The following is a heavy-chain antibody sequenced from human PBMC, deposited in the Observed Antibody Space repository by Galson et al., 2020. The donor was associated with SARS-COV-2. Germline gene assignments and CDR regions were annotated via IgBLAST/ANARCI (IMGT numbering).Heavy chain of an antibody. V-gene: IGHV2-5*02. CDR2: IYWDDDK. D-gene: IGHD3-22*01. Sequence: KMSGPTLVKPTQTLTLTCTFSGFSLSTSGVGVGWIRQPPGKALEWLALIYWDDDKRYSPSLKSRLTITKDTSKNQVVLTMTNMDPVDTATYYCAHSRGLYYYESSGYWDAFDIWGQGTMVTVSS. J-gene: IGHJ3*02. CDR3: AHSRGLYYYESSGYWDAFDI. CDR1: GFSLSTSGVG.